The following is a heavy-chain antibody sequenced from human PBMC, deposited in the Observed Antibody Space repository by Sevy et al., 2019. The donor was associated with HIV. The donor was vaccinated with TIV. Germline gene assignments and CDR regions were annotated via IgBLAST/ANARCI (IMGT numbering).Heavy chain of an antibody. CDR2: ISGFGNT. CDR3: AKVLNPALESMMEVTVRSLKCFDV. CDR1: GFTFNTHV. J-gene: IGHJ3*01. D-gene: IGHD3-22*01. V-gene: IGHV3-23*01. Sequence: GGSLRLSCAASGFTFNTHVMNWVRQAPGKGLEWVSSISGFGNTYYADSVRGRFTISRDNAKNTLYLQMNSPRADDKAVYYCAKVLNPALESMMEVTVRSLKCFDVWGQGTMVTVSS.